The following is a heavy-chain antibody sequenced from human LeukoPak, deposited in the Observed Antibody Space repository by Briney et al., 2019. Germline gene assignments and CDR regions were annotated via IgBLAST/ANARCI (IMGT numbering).Heavy chain of an antibody. CDR2: INPNSGGT. CDR3: ARVDGSPDY. CDR1: GYTLTGYY. J-gene: IGHJ4*02. Sequence: ASVKVSCKVSGYTLTGYYMHWVRQAPGQGLEWMGWINPNSGGTNYAQKFQGWVTMTRDTSISTAYMELSSLRSEDTAVYFCARVDGSPDYWGQGTLVTVSS. D-gene: IGHD2-15*01. V-gene: IGHV1-2*04.